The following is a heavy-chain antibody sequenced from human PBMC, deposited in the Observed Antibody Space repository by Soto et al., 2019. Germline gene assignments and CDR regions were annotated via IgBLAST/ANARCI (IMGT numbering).Heavy chain of an antibody. V-gene: IGHV4-30-2*01. J-gene: IGHJ4*02. Sequence: SETQSLTSAVADGTIVGGGYSWSWIRQPPGKGLEWIGYMYDSGSTYYNPSLKSRVTISIDRSKNQFSLKLNSMTAADTAVYYCARHNYGSGSTYFDYWGQGTLVTVSS. CDR3: ARHNYGSGSTYFDY. CDR1: DGTIVGGGYS. D-gene: IGHD3-10*01. CDR2: MYDSGST.